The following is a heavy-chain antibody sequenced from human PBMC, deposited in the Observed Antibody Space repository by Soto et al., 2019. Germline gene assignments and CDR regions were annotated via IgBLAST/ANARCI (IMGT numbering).Heavy chain of an antibody. D-gene: IGHD6-25*01. CDR1: GGSIRSGDYY. J-gene: IGHJ4*02. V-gene: IGHV4-30-4*01. CDR3: ASDIMAADHFDY. Sequence: QIQLHESGPGLVKPSQTLSLTCTVSGGSIRSGDYYWSWIRQTPERGLEWCGYVNYSGNTFYHPSLKSLATTSLDTSRNQFSLNLSSVTAADSAVYYCASDIMAADHFDYWGQVALVTVSS. CDR2: VNYSGNT.